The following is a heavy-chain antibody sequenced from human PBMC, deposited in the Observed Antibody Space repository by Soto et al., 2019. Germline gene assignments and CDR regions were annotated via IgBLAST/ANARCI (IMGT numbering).Heavy chain of an antibody. CDR1: GGSFSGYY. V-gene: IGHV4-34*01. Sequence: SETLSLTCAVYGGSFSGYYWSWIRQPPGKGLEWIGEINHSGSTNYNPSLKSRVTISVDTSKNQFSLKLSSVTAADTAVYYCARERSSSRYTTTYPEGMDVWGQGTTVTVSS. D-gene: IGHD6-13*01. CDR3: ARERSSSRYTTTYPEGMDV. CDR2: INHSGST. J-gene: IGHJ6*02.